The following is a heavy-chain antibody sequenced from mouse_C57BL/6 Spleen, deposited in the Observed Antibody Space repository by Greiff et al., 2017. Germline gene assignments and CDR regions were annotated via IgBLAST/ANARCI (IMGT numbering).Heavy chain of an antibody. Sequence: QVQLQQPGAELVMPGASVKLSCKASGYTFTSYWMHWVKQRPGQGLEWIGEIDPSDSYTNYNQKFKGKSTLTVDKSSSTAYMQLSSLTSEDSAVXYCARHPVRHAMDYWGQGTSVTVSS. CDR1: GYTFTSYW. V-gene: IGHV1-69*01. CDR2: IDPSDSYT. CDR3: ARHPVRHAMDY. J-gene: IGHJ4*01.